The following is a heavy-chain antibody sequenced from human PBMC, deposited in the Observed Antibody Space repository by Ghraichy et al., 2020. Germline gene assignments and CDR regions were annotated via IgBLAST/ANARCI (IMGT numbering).Heavy chain of an antibody. CDR3: AKGGWYPDC. Sequence: GGSLNISCVASGFALSSSWMSWVRQAPGKGLEWVAYIKQDGTEEHYVDSVKGRFTISRDNAKNSLYLQMNSLRAEDTAIYFCAKGGWYPDCWGQGTLVTVSS. D-gene: IGHD6-19*01. V-gene: IGHV3-7*01. J-gene: IGHJ4*02. CDR1: GFALSSSW. CDR2: IKQDGTEE.